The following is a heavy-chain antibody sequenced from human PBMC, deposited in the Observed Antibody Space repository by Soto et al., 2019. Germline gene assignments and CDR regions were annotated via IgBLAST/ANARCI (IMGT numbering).Heavy chain of an antibody. CDR2: IRSKAYGGTT. J-gene: IGHJ4*02. V-gene: IGHV3-49*03. CDR1: GFTFGDYA. CDR3: TRDFLVGQKYYIAVAGKPSFDY. Sequence: GGSLRLSCTASGFTFGDYAMSWFRQAPGKGLEWVGFIRSKAYGGTTEYAASVKGRLTISRDDSKSIAYLQMNSLKTEDTAVYYCTRDFLVGQKYYIAVAGKPSFDYWGQGTLVTVSS. D-gene: IGHD6-19*01.